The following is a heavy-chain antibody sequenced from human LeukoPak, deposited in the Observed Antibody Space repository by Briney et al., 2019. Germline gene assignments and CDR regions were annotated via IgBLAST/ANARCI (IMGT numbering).Heavy chain of an antibody. CDR3: ARDNPTTFGVVTH. V-gene: IGHV1-69*06. Sequence: SVKVSCKASGGTFSSYAISWVRQATGQGLEWMGGIIPIFGTANYAQKFQGRVTITADKSTSTAYMELSSLRSEDTAVYYCARDNPTTFGVVTHWGQGTLVTVSS. D-gene: IGHD3-3*01. CDR2: IIPIFGTA. J-gene: IGHJ4*02. CDR1: GGTFSSYA.